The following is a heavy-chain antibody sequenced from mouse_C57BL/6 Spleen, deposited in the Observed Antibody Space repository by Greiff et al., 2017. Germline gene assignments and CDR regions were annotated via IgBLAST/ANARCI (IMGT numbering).Heavy chain of an antibody. CDR1: GYTFTSYW. Sequence: QVQLKQPGAELAKPGASVKLSCKASGYTFTSYWMPWVKQRPGQGLEWIGYINPSSGYTKYNQKFKDKATLTADKSSSTAYMQLSSLTYEDSAVYYCAREPHIDVWGTGTTVTVSS. CDR2: INPSSGYT. J-gene: IGHJ1*03. CDR3: AREPHIDV. V-gene: IGHV1-7*01.